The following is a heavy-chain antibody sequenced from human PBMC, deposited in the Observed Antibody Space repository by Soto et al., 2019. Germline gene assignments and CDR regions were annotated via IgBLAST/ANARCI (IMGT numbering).Heavy chain of an antibody. V-gene: IGHV4-34*01. Sequence: LPETLSLTCAVYGGSFSGYYWSWIRQPPGKGLEWIGEINHSGSTNYNPSLKSRVTISVDTSKNQFSLKLSSVTAADTAVYYCARGLFLPSYYYYYMDVWGKGTTVTVSS. CDR2: INHSGST. CDR3: ARGLFLPSYYYYYMDV. CDR1: GGSFSGYY. J-gene: IGHJ6*03. D-gene: IGHD3-10*02.